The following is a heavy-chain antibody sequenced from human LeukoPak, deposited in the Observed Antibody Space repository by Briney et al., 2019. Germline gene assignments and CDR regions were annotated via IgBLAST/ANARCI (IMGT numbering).Heavy chain of an antibody. CDR1: GFTFSGYA. V-gene: IGHV3-64D*09. Sequence: GSLRLSCAASGFTFSGYAMSWVRQAPGKGLEYVSTISSYGGSTYYADLVKGRFTISRDNSKNTLYLQMSSLRAEDTAVYYCVKDLYSYSFDYWGQGTLVTVSS. D-gene: IGHD2-8*01. CDR2: ISSYGGST. CDR3: VKDLYSYSFDY. J-gene: IGHJ4*02.